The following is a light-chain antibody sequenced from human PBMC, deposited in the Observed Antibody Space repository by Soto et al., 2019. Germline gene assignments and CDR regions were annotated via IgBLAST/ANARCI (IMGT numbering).Light chain of an antibody. CDR1: SSDVGTYNY. CDR3: SSYTGSSTSVI. CDR2: DVS. V-gene: IGLV2-14*03. Sequence: QSALTQPASVSGSPGQSITISCTGTSSDVGTYNYVSWYQQHPGKAPKVMIYDVSNRPSGVSNRFSGPKSGNTASLTISGLQAEDEADYYCSSYTGSSTSVIFGGGTKLTVL. J-gene: IGLJ2*01.